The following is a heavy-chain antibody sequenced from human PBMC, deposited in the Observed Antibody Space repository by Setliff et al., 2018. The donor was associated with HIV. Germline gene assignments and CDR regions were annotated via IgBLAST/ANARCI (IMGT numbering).Heavy chain of an antibody. CDR2: ISGSGSII. CDR1: GFTFGSYD. CDR3: ARDLRSSHGSPNYFDY. Sequence: GGSLRLSCAASGFTFGSYDMNWVRQAPGKGLEWVSYISGSGSIIYYADSVKGRFTISRDNAEYSLHLQMNSLRAEDTAVYYCARDLRSSHGSPNYFDYWGRGALVTVSS. D-gene: IGHD2-15*01. J-gene: IGHJ4*02. V-gene: IGHV3-48*03.